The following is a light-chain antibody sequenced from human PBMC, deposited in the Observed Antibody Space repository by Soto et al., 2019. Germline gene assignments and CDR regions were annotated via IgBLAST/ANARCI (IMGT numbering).Light chain of an antibody. CDR2: AAS. CDR1: QSIITY. CDR3: QQSYSTPPT. V-gene: IGKV1-39*01. Sequence: DIQMTQSPSSLSGSVGDSVTITCRASQSIITYLNWYQQKAGKAPKLLIYAASSLQSGVPSRFTGSGSGTYFTLTINSLQPEDFATYFCQQSYSTPPTFGQGTKLEIE. J-gene: IGKJ2*01.